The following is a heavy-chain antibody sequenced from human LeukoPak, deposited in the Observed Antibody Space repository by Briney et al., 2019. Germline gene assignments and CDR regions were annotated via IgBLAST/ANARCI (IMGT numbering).Heavy chain of an antibody. J-gene: IGHJ6*03. CDR1: GFTFDDYA. Sequence: GGSLRLSCAASGFTFDDYAMHWVRQAPGKGLEWVSGISWNSGSIGYADSVKGRFSISRDSSKNILYLQMNSLRAEDTAVYYCAKDRCSNGIGCYYYYMDVWGKGTTVTISS. CDR2: ISWNSGSI. D-gene: IGHD2-8*01. V-gene: IGHV3-9*01. CDR3: AKDRCSNGIGCYYYYMDV.